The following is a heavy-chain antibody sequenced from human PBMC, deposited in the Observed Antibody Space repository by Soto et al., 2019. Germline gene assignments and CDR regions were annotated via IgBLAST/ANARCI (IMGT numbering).Heavy chain of an antibody. CDR1: GGSISSGDDF. V-gene: IGHV4-30-4*01. CDR3: ARDRAKWKDYYYYGMDV. J-gene: IGHJ6*02. Sequence: QVQLQESGPGLVKPSQTLSLTCTVSGGSISSGDDFWTWIRQPPGKGLEWIGYIYYSGSTYYNPSLQSRRTMSVDTSKNQFSLKLSSVSAADTAVYYCARDRAKWKDYYYYGMDVWGQGPTVTVSS. CDR2: IYYSGST. D-gene: IGHD1-20*01.